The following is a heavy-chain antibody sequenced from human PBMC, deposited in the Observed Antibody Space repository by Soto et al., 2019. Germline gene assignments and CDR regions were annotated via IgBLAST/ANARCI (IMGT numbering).Heavy chain of an antibody. CDR3: AHRILRTVFGLVTTTAIYFDF. V-gene: IGHV2-5*02. J-gene: IGHJ4*02. Sequence: QITLNESGPTVVKPAEPLTLTCTFSGFSLTTSGVGVGWIRQSPGKAPEWLALIYWDDDKRYSASLKSRLTITKDTSKIHVVLTMASVDPADTATYYCAHRILRTVFGLVTTTAIYFDFWGQGTPVVVSS. CDR1: GFSLTTSGVG. CDR2: IYWDDDK. D-gene: IGHD3-3*01.